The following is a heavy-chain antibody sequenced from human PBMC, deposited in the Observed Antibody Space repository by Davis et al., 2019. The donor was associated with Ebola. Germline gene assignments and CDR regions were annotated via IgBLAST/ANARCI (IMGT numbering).Heavy chain of an antibody. CDR3: AREFLVTGYKCADY. Sequence: ASVKVSCKASGYTFIEYFMHWVRQAPGQGLEWMGRINSNNGDTIYAQKFQGRVTLTRDTSISTAYMELSSLRSDDTAMYYCAREFLVTGYKCADYWGQGTLVTVSS. CDR2: INSNNGDT. V-gene: IGHV1-2*02. CDR1: GYTFIEYF. J-gene: IGHJ4*02. D-gene: IGHD3-9*01.